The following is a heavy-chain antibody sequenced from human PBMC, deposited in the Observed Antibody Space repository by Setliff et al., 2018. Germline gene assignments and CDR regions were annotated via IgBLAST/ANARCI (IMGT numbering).Heavy chain of an antibody. D-gene: IGHD3-10*01. CDR2: IYSTGST. CDR1: GDSIYNHF. CDR3: ARIKWFGETDCFDS. V-gene: IGHV4-59*11. J-gene: IGHJ5*01. Sequence: SETLSLTCTVSGDSIYNHFWSWVRQPPGKGLEWIGYIYSTGSTNYNPSLKTRVTMSVDTSKNQFSLKLNSLTAADTAVYYCARIKWFGETDCFDSWGQGTLVTVSS.